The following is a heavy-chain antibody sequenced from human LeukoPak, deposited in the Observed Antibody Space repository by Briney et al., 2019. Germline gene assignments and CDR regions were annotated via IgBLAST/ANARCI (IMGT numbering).Heavy chain of an antibody. J-gene: IGHJ4*02. CDR2: ITSSSSSI. V-gene: IGHV3-48*02. D-gene: IGHD3-10*01. Sequence: GGSLRLSCAASGFTFSSYSMNWVRQAPGKGLEWVSYITSSSSSIYYADSVKGRFTISRDNAKNSLYLPMNSLRDEDTAVYYCARDALGGFDYWGQGTLVTVSS. CDR1: GFTFSSYS. CDR3: ARDALGGFDY.